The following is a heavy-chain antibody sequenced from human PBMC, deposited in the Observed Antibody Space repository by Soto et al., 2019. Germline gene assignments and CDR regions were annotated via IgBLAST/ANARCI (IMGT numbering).Heavy chain of an antibody. CDR2: ISSSSSTI. D-gene: IGHD3-10*01. CDR3: ERGSGSYGYYGMDV. V-gene: IGHV3-48*01. CDR1: GFTFSTYS. Sequence: EVQLVESGGGLVQPGGSLRLSCEASGFTFSTYSMNWVRQAPGKGLEWVSYISSSSSTIYYADSVKGRFTISRDNAKISLYLQLNSLRAEDTAVYYCERGSGSYGYYGMDVWGQGTTVTVSS. J-gene: IGHJ6*02.